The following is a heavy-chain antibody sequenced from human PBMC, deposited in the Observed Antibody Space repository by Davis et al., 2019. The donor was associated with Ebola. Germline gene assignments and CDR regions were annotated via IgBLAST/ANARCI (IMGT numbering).Heavy chain of an antibody. D-gene: IGHD6-19*01. CDR1: GFTFSSYG. CDR2: IWYDGSNK. J-gene: IGHJ4*02. CDR3: AKDKRLAVAGTMFDY. V-gene: IGHV3-33*06. Sequence: GESLKISCAASGFTFSSYGMHWVRQAPGKGLEWVAVIWYDGSNKYYADSVKGRFTISRDNSKNTLYLQMNSLRAEDTAVYYCAKDKRLAVAGTMFDYWGQGTLVTVSS.